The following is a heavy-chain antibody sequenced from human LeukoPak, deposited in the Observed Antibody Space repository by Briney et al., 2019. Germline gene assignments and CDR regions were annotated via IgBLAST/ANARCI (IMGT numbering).Heavy chain of an antibody. CDR3: ARHYSGNSFFDY. D-gene: IGHD1-26*01. CDR1: GGTFSSYA. CDR2: INPNSGGT. Sequence: ASVKVSCKASGGTFSSYAISWVRQAPGQGLEWMGWINPNSGGTNYAQNFQGRVTMTRDTSISTAYMELSRLRSDDSAVYYCARHYSGNSFFDYWGQGTLVTVPS. V-gene: IGHV1-2*02. J-gene: IGHJ4*02.